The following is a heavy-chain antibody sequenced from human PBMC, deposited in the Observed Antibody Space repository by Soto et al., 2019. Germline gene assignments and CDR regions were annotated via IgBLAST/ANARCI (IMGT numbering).Heavy chain of an antibody. CDR2: IYPGDSDT. J-gene: IGHJ6*02. CDR3: ARTSWNDGYYYRGMDV. CDR1: GYSFTSYW. V-gene: IGHV5-51*01. D-gene: IGHD1-1*01. Sequence: GESLKISCKASGYSFTSYWIAWVRQMPGKGLEWMGIIYPGDSDTKYSPSFQGQVIISADKSIRTAYLQWSSLKASDTAMYFCARTSWNDGYYYRGMDVWGQGTTVTVSS.